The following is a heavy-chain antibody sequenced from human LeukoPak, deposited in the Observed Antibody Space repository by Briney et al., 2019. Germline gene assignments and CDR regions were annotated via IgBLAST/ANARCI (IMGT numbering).Heavy chain of an antibody. V-gene: IGHV1-2*02. CDR2: INPNSGGT. CDR3: ARMYQPNYSSGWPGWDYFDY. Sequence: ASVKVSCKASGYTFTGYYMHWVRQAPGQGLEWMGWINPNSGGTNYAQKFQGRVTMTRDTSISTAYMELSRLRSDDTAVYYCARMYQPNYSSGWPGWDYFDYWGQGTLVTVSS. CDR1: GYTFTGYY. J-gene: IGHJ4*02. D-gene: IGHD6-19*01.